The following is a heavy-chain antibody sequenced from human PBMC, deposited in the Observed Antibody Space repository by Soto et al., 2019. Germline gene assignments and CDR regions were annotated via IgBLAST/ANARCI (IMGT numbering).Heavy chain of an antibody. D-gene: IGHD6-13*01. CDR2: VWYDGSNK. V-gene: IGHV3-33*06. Sequence: QVQLVESGGGVVQPGRSLRLSCAASGFKFTIYGMHWVRQAPGKGLEWVAGVWYDGSNKYYADSVKGRFTISRDNSKNTLYLQVNSLRAEDTAVYYCAKDRSSSLDGMDVWGQGTTVTVSS. J-gene: IGHJ6*02. CDR1: GFKFTIYG. CDR3: AKDRSSSLDGMDV.